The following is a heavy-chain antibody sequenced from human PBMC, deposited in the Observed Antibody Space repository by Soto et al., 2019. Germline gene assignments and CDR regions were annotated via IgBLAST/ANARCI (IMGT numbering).Heavy chain of an antibody. J-gene: IGHJ5*02. Sequence: GSLRLSCAASGFTFSSYAMSWVRQAPGKGPEWVSSITYSGDNTQYADSVKGRFTISRDNSRNTVSLQMNSLRVDDTAIYYCAKGRLAVAAPHNWFDPWGQGTLVTVSS. CDR3: AKGRLAVAAPHNWFDP. D-gene: IGHD6-19*01. V-gene: IGHV3-23*01. CDR2: ITYSGDNT. CDR1: GFTFSSYA.